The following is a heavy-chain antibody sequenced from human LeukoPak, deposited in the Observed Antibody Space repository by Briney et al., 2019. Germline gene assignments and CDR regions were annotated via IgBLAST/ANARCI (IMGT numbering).Heavy chain of an antibody. CDR3: CGYDSSGYPY. D-gene: IGHD3-22*01. V-gene: IGHV3-73*01. J-gene: IGHJ4*02. CDR1: GFTFSGSA. Sequence: GGSLRLSCAASGFTFSGSAMHWVRQASGKGLEWVGRIRTKANSYATAYAASVTGRFTISRDDSKNTAYLQMNGLKTEDTAVYYCCGYDSSGYPYWGQGTLVTVSS. CDR2: IRTKANSYAT.